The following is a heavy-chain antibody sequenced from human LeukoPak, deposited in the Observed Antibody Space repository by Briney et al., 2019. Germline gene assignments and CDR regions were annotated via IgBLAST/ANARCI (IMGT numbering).Heavy chain of an antibody. CDR2: ISGSGGST. CDR1: GFTFSSYA. CDR3: AKAQGFIAAAGNFDY. Sequence: GGSLRLSCAASGFTFSSYAMSWVRQAPGKGLKWVSAISGSGGSTYYADSVKGRFTISRDNSKNTLYLQMNSLRAEDTAVYYCAKAQGFIAAAGNFDYWGQGTLVTVSS. V-gene: IGHV3-23*01. D-gene: IGHD6-13*01. J-gene: IGHJ4*02.